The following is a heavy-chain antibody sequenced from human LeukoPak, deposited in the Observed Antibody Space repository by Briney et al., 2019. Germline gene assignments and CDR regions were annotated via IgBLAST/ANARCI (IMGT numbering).Heavy chain of an antibody. V-gene: IGHV4-59*01. CDR1: GGSISSYY. D-gene: IGHD3-16*01. J-gene: IGHJ3*02. CDR2: IYYSGST. Sequence: PSETLSLTCTVSGGSISSYYWSWIRQPPGKGLEWIGYIYYSGSTNYNPSLMSRVTISVDTSKNQFSLKLSSVTAADTAVYYCARVVLGAFDIWGQGTMVTVSS. CDR3: ARVVLGAFDI.